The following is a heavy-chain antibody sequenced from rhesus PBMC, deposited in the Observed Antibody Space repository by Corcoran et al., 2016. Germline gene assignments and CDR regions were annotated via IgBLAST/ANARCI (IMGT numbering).Heavy chain of an antibody. Sequence: QVQLQESGPGLVKPSETLSLTCAVSGGSFSGYWWSWIRPPPGKGLEWIGEINGNSGSTNYNPALTSRVTISKDASKNQFALKLSSVTAADTAVYYCARYDEYGLDSWGQGVVVTVSS. J-gene: IGHJ6*01. CDR1: GGSFSGYW. CDR3: ARYDEYGLDS. CDR2: INGNSGST. V-gene: IGHV4-80*01. D-gene: IGHD3-9*01.